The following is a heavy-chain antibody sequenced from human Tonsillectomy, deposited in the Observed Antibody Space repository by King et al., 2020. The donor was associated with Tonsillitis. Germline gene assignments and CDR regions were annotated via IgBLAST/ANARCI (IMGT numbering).Heavy chain of an antibody. CDR1: GFTFSSYG. V-gene: IGHV3-33*08. D-gene: IGHD6-13*01. J-gene: IGHJ5*02. CDR3: ARDPGSSWYIANWFDP. CDR2: IWYDGRNR. Sequence: QLVQSGGGVVQPGRSLRLSCAASGFTFSSYGMHWVRQAPGKGLEWVAFIWYDGRNRHYANSVKGRFTISRDDSKNTVYLQMNSLRAEDTAVYYCARDPGSSWYIANWFDPWGQGTLVTVSS.